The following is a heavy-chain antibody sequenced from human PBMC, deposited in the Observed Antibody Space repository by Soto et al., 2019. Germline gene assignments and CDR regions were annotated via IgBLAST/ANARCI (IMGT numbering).Heavy chain of an antibody. CDR2: ISGSGGST. D-gene: IGHD5-12*01. CDR3: AKGRDIVAKGADAFDI. Sequence: GGSLRLSCAVSGFTFSSYAMSWVRQAPGKGLEWVSAISGSGGSTYYADSVKGRFTISRDNSKNTLYLQMNSLRAEDTAVYYCAKGRDIVAKGADAFDIWGQGTMVTVSS. J-gene: IGHJ3*02. V-gene: IGHV3-23*01. CDR1: GFTFSSYA.